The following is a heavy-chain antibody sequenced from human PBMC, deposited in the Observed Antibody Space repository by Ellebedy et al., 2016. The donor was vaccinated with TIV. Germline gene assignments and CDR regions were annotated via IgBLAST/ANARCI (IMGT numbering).Heavy chain of an antibody. J-gene: IGHJ4*02. D-gene: IGHD3-10*01. CDR3: AKDRYYASGSYSDY. V-gene: IGHV3-23*01. CDR2: ISGSGGST. CDR1: GFTVSSNY. Sequence: GESLKISCAAPGFTVSSNYMSWVRQAPGKGLEWVSAISGSGGSTYNADSVKGRFTISRDNSKNTLYLQMNSLRVEDTAVYYCAKDRYYASGSYSDYWGQGTLVTVSS.